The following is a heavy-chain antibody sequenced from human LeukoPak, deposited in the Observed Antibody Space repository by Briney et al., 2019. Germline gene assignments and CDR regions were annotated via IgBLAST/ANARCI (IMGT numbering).Heavy chain of an antibody. D-gene: IGHD4-17*01. J-gene: IGHJ3*02. CDR2: ISSGSNYI. Sequence: KPGGSLRLSCAASGFTFSNYYMNWVRQAPGKGLEWVSSISSGSNYIYYADSLKGRFTISRDNAKNSLYLQMNSLRAEDTAVYYCARDRRYGDYSTAFDIWGQGTMVTVSS. CDR1: GFTFSNYY. V-gene: IGHV3-21*01. CDR3: ARDRRYGDYSTAFDI.